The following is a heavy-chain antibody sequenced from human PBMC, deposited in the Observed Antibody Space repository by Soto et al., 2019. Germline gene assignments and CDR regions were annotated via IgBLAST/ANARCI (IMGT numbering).Heavy chain of an antibody. CDR3: ARANRPITMTYLNWFDP. Sequence: SETLSLTCTVSGGSISDYYWSWIRQPPGKGLEWIGYFSYGGGTNNSPSLKSRATISGDTSKNQFSLNLSSVTAADTAVYYCARANRPITMTYLNWFDPWGQGTLVTVSS. J-gene: IGHJ5*02. V-gene: IGHV4-59*12. CDR2: FSYGGGT. CDR1: GGSISDYY. D-gene: IGHD3-22*01.